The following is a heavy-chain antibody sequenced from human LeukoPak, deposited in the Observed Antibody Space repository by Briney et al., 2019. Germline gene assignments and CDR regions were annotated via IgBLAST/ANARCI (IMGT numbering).Heavy chain of an antibody. Sequence: PSETLSLTCTVSGDSISSGRYYWSWIRQPAAKGLEWIARIYTIGTTDYNPSLKSRVSISLDTSRNQFSLKLTSVTAADTAVYYCARALWGRVSAPFSWGQGTLVTVSS. V-gene: IGHV4-61*02. CDR1: GDSISSGRYY. D-gene: IGHD3-10*01. CDR2: IYTIGTT. J-gene: IGHJ5*02. CDR3: ARALWGRVSAPFS.